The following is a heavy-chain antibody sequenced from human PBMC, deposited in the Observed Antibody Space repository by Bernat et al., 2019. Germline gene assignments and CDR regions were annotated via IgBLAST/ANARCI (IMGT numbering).Heavy chain of an antibody. V-gene: IGHV3-48*02. Sequence: EVQLVESGGGSAQPGGFLRLSCAASGFTFWSYSMNWVRQAPGKGLEWISSISFSSSLIYYADSVKGRFTISRDNAKNSLFLQMDSLTDEDTAVYYCARGGGPYFYGSGTYYAYYFDYWGQGSLVTVSS. CDR2: ISFSSSLI. D-gene: IGHD3-10*01. CDR3: ARGGGPYFYGSGTYYAYYFDY. J-gene: IGHJ4*02. CDR1: GFTFWSYS.